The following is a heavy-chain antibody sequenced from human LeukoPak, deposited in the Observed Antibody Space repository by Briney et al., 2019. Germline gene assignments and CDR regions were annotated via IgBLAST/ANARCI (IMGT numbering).Heavy chain of an antibody. D-gene: IGHD3-22*01. V-gene: IGHV3-30-3*01. CDR2: ISYDGSSK. CDR3: AREWDQGYYDSSGYWLSYGMDV. Sequence: PGGSLRLSCAASGFTFSTYAMHWVRQAPGKGLEWVAVISYDGSSKYYADSVKGRFTVSRDNSKHTLYLQMNSLKAEETAVYYCAREWDQGYYDSSGYWLSYGMDVWGQGTTVTVSS. CDR1: GFTFSTYA. J-gene: IGHJ6*02.